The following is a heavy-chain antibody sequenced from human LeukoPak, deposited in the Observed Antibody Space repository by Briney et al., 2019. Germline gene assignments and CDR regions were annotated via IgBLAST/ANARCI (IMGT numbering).Heavy chain of an antibody. J-gene: IGHJ4*02. V-gene: IGHV3-53*01. CDR3: AKGYNYAYEY. Sequence: PGGSLRLSCAASGFTVSSSYMSWVRQAPGKGLEWVSLTYSGGSTYYAASVKGRFTISRDNSKNTLYLQMHSLRPEDTAVYYCAKGYNYAYEYWGQGTLVTVSS. CDR1: GFTVSSSY. CDR2: TYSGGST. D-gene: IGHD5-18*01.